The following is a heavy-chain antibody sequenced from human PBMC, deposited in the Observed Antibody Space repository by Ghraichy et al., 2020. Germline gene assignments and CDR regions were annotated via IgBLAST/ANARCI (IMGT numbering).Heavy chain of an antibody. D-gene: IGHD2-21*01. CDR1: GGSFSGYY. J-gene: IGHJ4*02. V-gene: IGHV4-34*01. CDR3: ARRRARGGAGDIDY. Sequence: SETLSLTCAVYGGSFSGYYWSWIRQPPGKGLEWIGEINHSGSTNYNPSLKSRVTISVDTSKNQFSLKLSSVTAADTAVYYCARRRARGGAGDIDYWGQGTLVTVSS. CDR2: INHSGST.